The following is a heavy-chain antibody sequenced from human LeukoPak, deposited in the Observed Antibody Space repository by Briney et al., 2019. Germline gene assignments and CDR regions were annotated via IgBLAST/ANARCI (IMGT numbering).Heavy chain of an antibody. CDR2: ISTSGST. J-gene: IGHJ4*02. CDR1: AASISNYY. CDR3: ASPRSGYRYTFDY. Sequence: SETLSLTCAVSAASISNYYWSWIRQAPGKGLEWIGYISTSGSTNYNPSLKSRVSISLDTSKNRFSLKLNFVTAADTAVYYCASPRSGYRYTFDYWGQGALVTVSS. V-gene: IGHV4-4*09. D-gene: IGHD3-22*01.